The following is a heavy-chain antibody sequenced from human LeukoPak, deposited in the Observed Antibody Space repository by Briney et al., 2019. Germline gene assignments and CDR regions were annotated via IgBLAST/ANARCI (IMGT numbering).Heavy chain of an antibody. V-gene: IGHV4-59*01. CDR3: AASHYYDSGNYSGTDY. J-gene: IGHJ4*02. CDR1: GVSISSYY. CDR2: IYYSGST. D-gene: IGHD3-10*01. Sequence: PSETLSLTCTVSGVSISSYYWSWIRQPPGKGLEWIGYIYYSGSTNYNPSLKSRVTISVDTSKNQFSLKLNSVTAADTAVYYCAASHYYDSGNYSGTDYWGQGTLVTVSS.